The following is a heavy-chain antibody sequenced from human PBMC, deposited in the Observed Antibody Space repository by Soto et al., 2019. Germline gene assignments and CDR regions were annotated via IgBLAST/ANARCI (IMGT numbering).Heavy chain of an antibody. J-gene: IGHJ6*02. CDR2: INHSGST. V-gene: IGHV4-34*01. Sequence: QVQRQQWGAGLLKPSETLSLTCAVYGGAFSGYYWSWIRQPPGKGLEWIGEINHSGSTNYNLSLKSRVTISVDTSKNQFSLKLSSVTAADTAVYYSARGRSTWYYYGMDVWGQGTTVTVSS. CDR1: GGAFSGYY. D-gene: IGHD3-16*01. CDR3: ARGRSTWYYYGMDV.